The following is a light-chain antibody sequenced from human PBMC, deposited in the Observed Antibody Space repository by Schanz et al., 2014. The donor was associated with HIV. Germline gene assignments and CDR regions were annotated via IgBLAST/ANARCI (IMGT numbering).Light chain of an antibody. CDR2: EVS. V-gene: IGLV2-14*02. J-gene: IGLJ3*02. CDR1: STDVGSYNL. Sequence: QSALTQPASVSGSPGQSITISCTGTSTDVGSYNLVSWYQQHPGKAPKLMIYEVSKWPSGVSNRFSGSKSGNTASLTISGLQSEDEAEYYCSTYTTSKTWVFGGGTKLTVL. CDR3: STYTTSKTWV.